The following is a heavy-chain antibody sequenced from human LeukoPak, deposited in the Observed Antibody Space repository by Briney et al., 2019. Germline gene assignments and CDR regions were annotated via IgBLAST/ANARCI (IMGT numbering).Heavy chain of an antibody. J-gene: IGHJ4*02. D-gene: IGHD5-12*01. CDR2: IKQDGSEK. V-gene: IGHV3-7*01. Sequence: GGSLRLSCAASGFTLSSYWMSWVRQAPGKGLEWVANIKQDGSEKYYADSVKGRFTISRDNAKNSLYLQMNSLRAEDTAVYYCARSPSTYGGYFVYWGQGTLVTVSS. CDR3: ARSPSTYGGYFVY. CDR1: GFTLSSYW.